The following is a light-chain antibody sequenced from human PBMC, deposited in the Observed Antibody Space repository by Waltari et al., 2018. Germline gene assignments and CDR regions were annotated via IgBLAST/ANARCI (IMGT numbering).Light chain of an antibody. CDR2: RAS. CDR3: QQYNIWPWT. Sequence: ELVMTQSPATLSVSPGERASLSCRASQSASTSLAWYQQTPGQPPRLLIYRASTRAAGIPDRFSGSGSGTEFTLTISSLQSEDSAIYYCQQYNIWPWTFGQGTKVDIK. V-gene: IGKV3-15*01. J-gene: IGKJ1*01. CDR1: QSASTS.